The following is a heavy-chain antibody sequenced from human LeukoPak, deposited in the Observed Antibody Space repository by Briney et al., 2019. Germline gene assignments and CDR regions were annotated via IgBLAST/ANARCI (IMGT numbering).Heavy chain of an antibody. V-gene: IGHV4-39*07. CDR3: ARGIADPYSFDS. Sequence: PSETLSLTCTVSGGSISSSRYYWGWIRQPPGKGLEWIGTIYYSGSTYYNPSLKSRVTISVDTSKNRFSLNLSSVTAADTAVYYCARGIADPYSFDSWGQGTLVTVSS. CDR1: GGSISSSRYY. CDR2: IYYSGST. J-gene: IGHJ4*02. D-gene: IGHD6-13*01.